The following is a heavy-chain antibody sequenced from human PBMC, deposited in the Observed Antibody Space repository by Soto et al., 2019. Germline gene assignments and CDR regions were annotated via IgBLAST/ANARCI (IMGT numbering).Heavy chain of an antibody. J-gene: IGHJ4*02. CDR2: TYYRSKWYN. CDR3: ARELGYCSGGSCYSGLPFDY. D-gene: IGHD2-15*01. Sequence: QSQTLSLTCAISGDSVSSNSAAWNWIRQSPSRGLEWLGRTYYRSKWYNDYAVSVKSRITINPDTSKNQFSLQLNSVTPEDTAVYYCARELGYCSGGSCYSGLPFDYWGQGTLVTVSS. CDR1: GDSVSSNSAA. V-gene: IGHV6-1*01.